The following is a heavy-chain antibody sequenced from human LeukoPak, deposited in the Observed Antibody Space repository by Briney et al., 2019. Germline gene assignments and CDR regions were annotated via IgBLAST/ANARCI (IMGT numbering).Heavy chain of an antibody. Sequence: ASVKVSCKASGYTFTGYHMHWVRQAPGQGLEWMGRLNPESGDTSYAQNFQGRVTITRDTSINSAYMELSRLRSDDTAMYYCAREQLTGRAFDFWGQGTVVTVS. J-gene: IGHJ3*01. D-gene: IGHD1-1*01. CDR2: LNPESGDT. CDR3: AREQLTGRAFDF. V-gene: IGHV1-2*02. CDR1: GYTFTGYH.